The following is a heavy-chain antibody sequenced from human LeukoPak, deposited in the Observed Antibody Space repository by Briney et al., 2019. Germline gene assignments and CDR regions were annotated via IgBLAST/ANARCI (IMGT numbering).Heavy chain of an antibody. J-gene: IGHJ4*02. CDR2: ISYDGSNK. V-gene: IGHV3-30*18. CDR1: GFTFSSYS. D-gene: IGHD2-15*01. CDR3: AKAPVTTCRGAFCYPFDY. Sequence: GGSLRLSCAASGFTFSSYSMNWVRQAPGKGLEWVAVISYDGSNKYYADSVKGRFTISRDNSKNTLYLQMNSLRAEDTAVYYCAKAPVTTCRGAFCYPFDYWGLGTLVTVSS.